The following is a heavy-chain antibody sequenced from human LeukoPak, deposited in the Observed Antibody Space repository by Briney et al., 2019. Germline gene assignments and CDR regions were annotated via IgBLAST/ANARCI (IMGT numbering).Heavy chain of an antibody. CDR2: INPNSGGT. J-gene: IGHJ4*02. Sequence: ASVKVSCKASGCTFTGYYMHWVRQAPGQGLEWMGWINPNSGGTNYAQKFQGWVTMTRDTSISTAYMELSRLRSDDTAVYYCARRGDSSSWYRAIDYWGQGTLVTVSS. D-gene: IGHD6-13*01. CDR1: GCTFTGYY. V-gene: IGHV1-2*04. CDR3: ARRGDSSSWYRAIDY.